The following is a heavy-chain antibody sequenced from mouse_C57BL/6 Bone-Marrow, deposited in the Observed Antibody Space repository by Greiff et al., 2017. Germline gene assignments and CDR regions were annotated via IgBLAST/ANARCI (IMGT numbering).Heavy chain of an antibody. Sequence: QVQLQQSGAELVRPGTSVKVSCKASGYAFTNYLIEWVKQRPGQGLEWIGVLNPGSGGTNYNEKFKGKATLTADKSSITAYMQLSSLTSEDSSVYFCARSGGWYYFDYWGQGTTLTVSS. V-gene: IGHV1-54*01. CDR2: LNPGSGGT. J-gene: IGHJ2*01. CDR3: ARSGGWYYFDY. CDR1: GYAFTNYL. D-gene: IGHD3-3*01.